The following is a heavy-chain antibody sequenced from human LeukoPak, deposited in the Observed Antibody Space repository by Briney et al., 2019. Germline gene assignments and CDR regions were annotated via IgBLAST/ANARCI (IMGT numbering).Heavy chain of an antibody. CDR2: IYYSGST. D-gene: IGHD2-2*01. J-gene: IGHJ4*02. CDR3: ERLSSSWPNQFDY. CDR1: GGSISSSNYY. V-gene: IGHV4-39*01. Sequence: SETLSLTCTVSGGSISSSNYYWGWIRQPPGKGLEWLGNIYYSGSTYYNPSLKSPVTISVDMSKNQFSLKLSSVTAADTAVYYCERLSSSWPNQFDYWGQGTPVTVSS.